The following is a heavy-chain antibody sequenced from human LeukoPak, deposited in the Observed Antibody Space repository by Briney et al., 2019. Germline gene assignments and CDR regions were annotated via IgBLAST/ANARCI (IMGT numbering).Heavy chain of an antibody. Sequence: AASVKVSCTASGYTFTSDYMNWVRQAPGQGLEWMGIVHSSGGVIKYAQEFQDRLTVTRDTSTSTIYMELSSLRSEDTAVYYCAGSSHQRNWFDPWGQGTLVIVSS. CDR3: AGSSHQRNWFDP. CDR1: GYTFTSDY. V-gene: IGHV1-46*01. D-gene: IGHD1-26*01. J-gene: IGHJ5*02. CDR2: VHSSGGVI.